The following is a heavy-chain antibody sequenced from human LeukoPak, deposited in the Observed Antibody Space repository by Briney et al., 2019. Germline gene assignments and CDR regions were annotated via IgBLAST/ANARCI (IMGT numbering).Heavy chain of an antibody. CDR1: GFTVSSNY. Sequence: GGSLRLSCAASGFTVSSNYMSWVRQAPGKGLEWVSVIYSGGSTYYADSVKGRFTISRDYSKNTLYLQMNSLRAEDTAVYYCARGVPSGIDYFDYWGQGTLVTVSS. D-gene: IGHD1-1*01. V-gene: IGHV3-53*01. CDR2: IYSGGST. J-gene: IGHJ4*02. CDR3: ARGVPSGIDYFDY.